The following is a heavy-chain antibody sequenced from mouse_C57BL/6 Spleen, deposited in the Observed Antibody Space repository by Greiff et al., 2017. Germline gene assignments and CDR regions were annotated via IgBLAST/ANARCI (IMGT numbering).Heavy chain of an antibody. D-gene: IGHD4-1*01. CDR3: ARGLALDY. J-gene: IGHJ2*01. CDR2: ISYDGSN. Sequence: EVHLVESGPGLVKPSQSLSLTCSVTGYSITSGYYWNWIRQFPGNKLEWMGYISYDGSNNYNPSLKNRISITRDTSKNQFFLKLNSVTTEDTATYYCARGLALDYWGQGTTLTVSS. CDR1: GYSITSGYY. V-gene: IGHV3-6*01.